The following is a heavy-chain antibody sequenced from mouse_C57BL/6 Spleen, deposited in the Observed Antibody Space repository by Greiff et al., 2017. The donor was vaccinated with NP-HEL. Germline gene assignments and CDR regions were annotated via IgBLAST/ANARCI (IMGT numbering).Heavy chain of an antibody. CDR2: INPNNGGT. Sequence: EVQLQQSGPELVKPGASVKIPCKASGYTFTDYNMDWVKQSHGKSLEWIGDINPNNGGTIYNQKFKGKATLTVDKSSSTAYMELSSLTSEDTAVYYCAITLGIYYDYVNYAMDYWGQGTSVTVSS. D-gene: IGHD2-4*01. CDR3: AITLGIYYDYVNYAMDY. J-gene: IGHJ4*01. CDR1: GYTFTDYN. V-gene: IGHV1-18*01.